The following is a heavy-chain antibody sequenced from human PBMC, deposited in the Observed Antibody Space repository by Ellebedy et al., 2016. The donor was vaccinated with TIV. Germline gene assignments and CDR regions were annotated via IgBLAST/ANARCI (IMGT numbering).Heavy chain of an antibody. D-gene: IGHD2-21*02. CDR3: EKNSLETLVTP. CDR1: GFTFSTYS. Sequence: PGGSLRLSCAASGFTFSTYSMNWVRQAPGKGLEWVSSISGSGNLAYYADSVKGRFTISRDNSKNTLYLQMNSLRADDTALYYCEKNSLETLVTPWGQGTLVTVSS. V-gene: IGHV3-23*01. CDR2: ISGSGNLA. J-gene: IGHJ5*02.